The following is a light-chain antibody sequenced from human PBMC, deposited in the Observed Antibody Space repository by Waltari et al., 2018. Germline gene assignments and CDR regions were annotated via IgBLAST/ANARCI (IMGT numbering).Light chain of an antibody. CDR2: GAS. Sequence: ERVMTQSPATLSVSPGDRATLYCRASQSVSSNLAWYQQKPGQAPRLLIYGASTRATGIPARFSGSGSGTEFTLTISSLQSEDFAFYYCQQYNNWPRTFGQGTKVEIK. CDR3: QQYNNWPRT. V-gene: IGKV3-15*01. J-gene: IGKJ1*01. CDR1: QSVSSN.